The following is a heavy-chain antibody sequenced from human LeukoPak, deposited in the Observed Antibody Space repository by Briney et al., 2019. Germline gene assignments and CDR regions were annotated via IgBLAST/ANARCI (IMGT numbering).Heavy chain of an antibody. Sequence: GGSLRLSCAASGFTFSSYAMSWVRQAPGKGLEWVSTISGSGGSTYYADSVKGRFTLSRGNSNNTLYQQMNSLRAEDTAVYYCAKGGALWFGDPSVFDYWGQGTLVTVSS. CDR1: GFTFSSYA. V-gene: IGHV3-23*01. CDR3: AKGGALWFGDPSVFDY. CDR2: ISGSGGST. J-gene: IGHJ4*02. D-gene: IGHD3-10*01.